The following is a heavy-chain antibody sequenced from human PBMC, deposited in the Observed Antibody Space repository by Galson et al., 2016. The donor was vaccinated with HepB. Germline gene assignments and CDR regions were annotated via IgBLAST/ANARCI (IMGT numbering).Heavy chain of an antibody. Sequence: SLRLSCAASGFTFNTFGFHWVRQAPGKGLEWVAVIWYDGSNEYYADSVKGRFTISRDNSKNTLYLQMNSLRAEDTAVYYCAREFIVGAITSYGMDVWGQGTTVTVSS. J-gene: IGHJ6*02. CDR1: GFTFNTFG. V-gene: IGHV3-33*01. CDR2: IWYDGSNE. CDR3: AREFIVGAITSYGMDV. D-gene: IGHD1-26*01.